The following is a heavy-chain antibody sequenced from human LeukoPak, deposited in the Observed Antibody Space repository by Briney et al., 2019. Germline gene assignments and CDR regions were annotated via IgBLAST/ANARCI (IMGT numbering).Heavy chain of an antibody. Sequence: GGSLRLSCAASGFTFSDYYMSWIRQAPGKGLEWVSYISSSGSTIYYADSVKGRFTISRDNAKNSLYLQMNSLRAEDTALYYCAKDIHGDYLYYFDYWGQGTLVTVSS. V-gene: IGHV3-11*01. CDR1: GFTFSDYY. CDR2: ISSSGSTI. D-gene: IGHD4-17*01. J-gene: IGHJ4*02. CDR3: AKDIHGDYLYYFDY.